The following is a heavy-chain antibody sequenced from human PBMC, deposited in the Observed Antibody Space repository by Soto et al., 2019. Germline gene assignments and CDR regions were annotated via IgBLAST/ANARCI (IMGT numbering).Heavy chain of an antibody. CDR2: IKSKTDGVTT. D-gene: IGHD3-3*01. CDR1: GLTFSKAW. J-gene: IGHJ4*02. CDR3: TTDALRFLEWLSY. Sequence: GGSLRLSCAASGLTFSKAWMSWVRQAPGKGLEWVGRIKSKTDGVTTDYAAPVKGRFTITRDDSKNTLYLQMNSLKTEDTAVYYCTTDALRFLEWLSYWGQGTLVTVSS. V-gene: IGHV3-15*01.